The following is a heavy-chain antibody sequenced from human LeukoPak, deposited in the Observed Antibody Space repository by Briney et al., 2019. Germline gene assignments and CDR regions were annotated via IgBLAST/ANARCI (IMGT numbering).Heavy chain of an antibody. CDR2: FKTNYNQV. CDR1: GFTFSDYA. V-gene: IGHV3-23*05. CDR3: AKDHYWSIDY. J-gene: IGHJ4*02. D-gene: IGHD3-3*01. Sequence: PGGSLRLSCVASGFTFSDYAMNWVRQAPGKGLEWVSTFKTNYNQVYYAESVRGRFTISRDIAKNTLYLQMNSLRAEDTGVYYCAKDHYWSIDYWGRGTLVTVSS.